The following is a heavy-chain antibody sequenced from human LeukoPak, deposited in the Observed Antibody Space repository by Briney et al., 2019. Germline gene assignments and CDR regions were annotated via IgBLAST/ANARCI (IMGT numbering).Heavy chain of an antibody. CDR3: ARDPEWEPDY. D-gene: IGHD1-26*01. Sequence: ASVKVSCKASGYTFTGYYMHWVRQAPGQGLEWMGRINPNSGGTNYAQKFQGRVTMTRDTSISTAYMELRSLRSDDTAVYYCARDPEWEPDYWGQGTLVTVSS. CDR2: INPNSGGT. J-gene: IGHJ4*02. CDR1: GYTFTGYY. V-gene: IGHV1-2*06.